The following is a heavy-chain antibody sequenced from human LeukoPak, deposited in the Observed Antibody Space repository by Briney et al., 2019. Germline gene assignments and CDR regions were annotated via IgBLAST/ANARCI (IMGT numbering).Heavy chain of an antibody. D-gene: IGHD5-18*01. CDR3: ARDLDSYGSY. CDR1: GFTFSSYS. V-gene: IGHV3-48*04. CDR2: ISSSSSTI. J-gene: IGHJ4*02. Sequence: PGGSLRLSCAASGFTFSSYSMNWVRQAPGKGLEWVSYISSSSSTIYYANSVKGRFTISRDNAKNSLYLQMNSLRAEDTAVYYCARDLDSYGSYWGQGTLVTVSS.